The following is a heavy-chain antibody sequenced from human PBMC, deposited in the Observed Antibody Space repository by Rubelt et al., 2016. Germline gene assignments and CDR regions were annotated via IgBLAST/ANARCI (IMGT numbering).Heavy chain of an antibody. CDR3: ARHYCSGGNCYYFDY. D-gene: IGHD2-15*01. J-gene: IGHJ4*02. CDR2: IYYSGSS. CDR1: GGSIDGYY. Sequence: QVQLQESGPGLVKPSETLSLTCTVSGGSIDGYYWSWIRQPPGKGLEYIAYIYYSGSSNYNPSLKSRVTISLDRTENHLSLKLSSVTGADTAVYYCARHYCSGGNCYYFDYWGQGTLVTVSS. V-gene: IGHV4-59*01.